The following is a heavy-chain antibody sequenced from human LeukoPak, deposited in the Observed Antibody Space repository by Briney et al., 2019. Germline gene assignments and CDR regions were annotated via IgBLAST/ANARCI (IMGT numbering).Heavy chain of an antibody. V-gene: IGHV1-18*04. CDR1: GYTFTGFY. Sequence: ASVKVSCKASGYTFTGFYLHWVRQAPGQGLEWMGWISAYNGNTNYAQKLQGRVTMTTDTSTSTAYMELRSLRSDDTAVYYCARVDSGYYYDSSGPPDYWGQGTLVTVSS. CDR2: ISAYNGNT. J-gene: IGHJ4*02. CDR3: ARVDSGYYYDSSGPPDY. D-gene: IGHD3-22*01.